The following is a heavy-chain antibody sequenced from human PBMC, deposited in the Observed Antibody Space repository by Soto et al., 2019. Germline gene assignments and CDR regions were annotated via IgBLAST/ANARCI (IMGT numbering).Heavy chain of an antibody. V-gene: IGHV3-21*01. CDR2: ISDSGHYI. CDR3: ARGVYDSNGYSYP. Sequence: GGSLRLSCAASGFTFSTYGMNWVRQAPGKGLEWLSSISDSGHYIYYADSVKGRFTISRDNPKNSLYLQMNSLRAEDTAVYYCARGVYDSNGYSYPWGQGTLVTVSS. D-gene: IGHD3-22*01. CDR1: GFTFSTYG. J-gene: IGHJ5*02.